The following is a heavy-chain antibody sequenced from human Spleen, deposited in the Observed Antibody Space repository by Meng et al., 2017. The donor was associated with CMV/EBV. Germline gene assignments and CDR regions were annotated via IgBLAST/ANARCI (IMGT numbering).Heavy chain of an antibody. D-gene: IGHD3-22*01. CDR2: IRYDGTNR. V-gene: IGHV3-30*02. CDR3: ARSSSFNYYDSSGYLDY. CDR1: GFTFSHYG. Sequence: GESLKISCAVSGFTFSHYGMHWARQAPGKGLDWVAFIRYDGTNRNYADSVKGRFTISRDNSQNTLYLQMNSLRAEDTAVYYCARSSSFNYYDSSGYLDYWGQGTLVTVSS. J-gene: IGHJ4*02.